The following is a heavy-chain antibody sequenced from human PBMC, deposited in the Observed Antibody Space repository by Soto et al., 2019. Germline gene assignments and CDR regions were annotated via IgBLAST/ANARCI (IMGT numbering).Heavy chain of an antibody. Sequence: GGSLRLSCAGSGFSFSRYAMSWIRQTPETGLEWVAAITNGGANTYSADSVKGRFTISRDNSKNTLYLQMNSLRAEDAAVYFCAKGSASGSPYYFDFWGQGTLVTVSS. CDR3: AKGSASGSPYYFDF. V-gene: IGHV3-23*01. D-gene: IGHD6-25*01. J-gene: IGHJ4*02. CDR2: ITNGGANT. CDR1: GFSFSRYA.